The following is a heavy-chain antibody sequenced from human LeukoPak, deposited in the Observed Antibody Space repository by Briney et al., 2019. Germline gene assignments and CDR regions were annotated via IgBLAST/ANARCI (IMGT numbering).Heavy chain of an antibody. CDR2: ISYDGSNK. Sequence: AGGSLRLSCAASGFTFSSYGMHWVRQAPGKGLEWVAVISYDGSNKYYADSVKGRFTISRDNSKNTLYLQMNSLRAEDTAVYYCAKVNVPAGGDAFDIWGQGTMVTVSS. V-gene: IGHV3-30*18. CDR1: GFTFSSYG. CDR3: AKVNVPAGGDAFDI. D-gene: IGHD3-10*02. J-gene: IGHJ3*02.